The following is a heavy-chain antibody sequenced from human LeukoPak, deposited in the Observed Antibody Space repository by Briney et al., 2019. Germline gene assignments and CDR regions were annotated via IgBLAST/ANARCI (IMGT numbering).Heavy chain of an antibody. J-gene: IGHJ3*02. V-gene: IGHV4-4*07. CDR1: GASISSYY. CDR2: IYTSANT. D-gene: IGHD1-1*01. CDR3: ARDRIWNDAGHDPFDI. Sequence: SETLSLTCNVSGASISSYYWSWIRQPAGKGLEWIGRIYTSANTNYNPSFKSQATISIDRSKNQFSLNLPSVTAADTAVYYCARDRIWNDAGHDPFDIWGQGTMVTVSS.